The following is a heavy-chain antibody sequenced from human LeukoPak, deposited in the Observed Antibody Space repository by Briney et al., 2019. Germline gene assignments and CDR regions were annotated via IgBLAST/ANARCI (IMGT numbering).Heavy chain of an antibody. CDR1: GGSISNSIYY. J-gene: IGHJ4*02. CDR2: INHSGST. CDR3: ARGPGFDY. V-gene: IGHV4-39*07. Sequence: SETLSLTCTVSGGSISNSIYYWGWIRQPPGKGLEWIGEINHSGSTNYNPSLKSRVTISVDTSKNQFSLKLSSVTAADTAVYYCARGPGFDYWGQGTLVTVSS.